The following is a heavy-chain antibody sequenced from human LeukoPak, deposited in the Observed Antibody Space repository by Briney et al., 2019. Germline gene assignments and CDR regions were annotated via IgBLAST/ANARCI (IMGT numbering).Heavy chain of an antibody. CDR2: ISRSSDTI. D-gene: IGHD6-25*01. J-gene: IGHJ4*02. V-gene: IGHV3-48*02. Sequence: GESLKISCAASGFTFSDYTMNWVRQAPGKGLECISYISRSSDTIYYADSVKGRFTISRDNAKNSVYLQMNSLRDEDTAVYYCARGSSAPDYWGQGTLVTVSS. CDR3: ARGSSAPDY. CDR1: GFTFSDYT.